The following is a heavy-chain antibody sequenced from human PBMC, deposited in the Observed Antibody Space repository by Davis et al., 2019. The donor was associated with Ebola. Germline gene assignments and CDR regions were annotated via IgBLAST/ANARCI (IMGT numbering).Heavy chain of an antibody. CDR2: ISSSGSTI. J-gene: IGHJ4*02. CDR3: AREEDQGIFGSYFDY. Sequence: GESLKISCAASGFTFSSYEMNWVRRAPGKGLEWVSYISSSGSTIYYADSVKGRFTISRDNAKNSLYLQMNSPRAEDTAVYYCAREEDQGIFGSYFDYWGQGTLVTVSS. D-gene: IGHD2/OR15-2a*01. V-gene: IGHV3-48*03. CDR1: GFTFSSYE.